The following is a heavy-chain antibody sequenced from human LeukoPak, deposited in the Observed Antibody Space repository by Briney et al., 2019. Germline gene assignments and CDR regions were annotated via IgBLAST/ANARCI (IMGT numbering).Heavy chain of an antibody. D-gene: IGHD6-13*01. J-gene: IGHJ4*02. CDR3: GREGSAYSNFDY. Sequence: GGSLRLSCAASGFTLNNYEMSWVRQAPGKGLEWVWHISSTGRTVNYADPVKDRFTISRENAKHSLYLQMNSLRAEDTAVYYCGREGSAYSNFDYWGQGTLVAVSS. CDR1: GFTLNNYE. V-gene: IGHV3-48*03. CDR2: ISSTGRTV.